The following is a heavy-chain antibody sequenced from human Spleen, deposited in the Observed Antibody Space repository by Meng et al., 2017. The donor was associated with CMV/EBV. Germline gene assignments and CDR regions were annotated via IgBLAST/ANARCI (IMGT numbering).Heavy chain of an antibody. Sequence: CKASGYTFTSYDISWVRQAPGHAPEWIGWMNPNITYKGYAQKFQGRVTMTTDTSTSTAYMELSSLRSEDTAIYYCARGLIAITTGLEFWGLGTLVTVSS. CDR3: ARGLIAITTGLEF. J-gene: IGHJ4*02. V-gene: IGHV1-8*01. CDR2: MNPNITYK. D-gene: IGHD3-22*01. CDR1: GYTFTSYD.